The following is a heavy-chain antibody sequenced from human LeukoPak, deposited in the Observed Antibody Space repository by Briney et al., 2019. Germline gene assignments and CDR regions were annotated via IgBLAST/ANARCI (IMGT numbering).Heavy chain of an antibody. CDR3: ARNSGSLTTPDAFDI. J-gene: IGHJ3*02. D-gene: IGHD1-26*01. CDR1: GFTFSSYG. V-gene: IGHV3-33*01. CDR2: IWYDGSNK. Sequence: PGGSLRLSCAASGFTFSSYGMHWVRQAPGKGLEWVAVIWYDGSNKYYADSVKGRFTISRDNSKNTLYLQMNSLRAEDTAVYYCARNSGSLTTPDAFDIWGQGTMVTVSS.